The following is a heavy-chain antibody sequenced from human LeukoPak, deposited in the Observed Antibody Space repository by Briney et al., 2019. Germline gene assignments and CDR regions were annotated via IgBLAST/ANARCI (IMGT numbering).Heavy chain of an antibody. CDR2: IVVGSGNT. Sequence: LVKVSCKASGFTFTSSAMQWVRQARGQRLEWIGWIVVGSGNTNYAQKFQERVTITRDMSTSTAYMELSSLRSEDTAVYYCAADHCSGGSCYSYYGMDVWGQGTTVTVSS. J-gene: IGHJ6*02. CDR1: GFTFTSSA. CDR3: AADHCSGGSCYSYYGMDV. V-gene: IGHV1-58*02. D-gene: IGHD2-15*01.